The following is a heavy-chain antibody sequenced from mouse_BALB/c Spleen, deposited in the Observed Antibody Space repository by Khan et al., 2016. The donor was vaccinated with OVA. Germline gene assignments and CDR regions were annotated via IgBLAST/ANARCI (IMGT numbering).Heavy chain of an antibody. CDR2: IYPGSGST. CDR1: GYTFTDYV. D-gene: IGHD1-1*01. Sequence: QVQLKQSGPELVKPGTSVKMSCKASGYTFTDYVISWVKQRTGQGLEWIGEIYPGSGSTYYNGKFKGKATLTADKSSNTAYMQLSSLTSEDSAFSFCARSYDVAWFAYWGQGTLVTVSA. J-gene: IGHJ3*01. V-gene: IGHV1-77*01. CDR3: ARSYDVAWFAY.